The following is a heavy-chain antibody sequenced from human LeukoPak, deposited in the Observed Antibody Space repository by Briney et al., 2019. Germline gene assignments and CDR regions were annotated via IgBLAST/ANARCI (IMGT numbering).Heavy chain of an antibody. CDR1: GFTFSSYW. J-gene: IGHJ5*02. Sequence: GGSLRLSCAASGFTFSSYWMGWVRQAPGKGLEWVANIKQDGSEKYYVDSLKGRLTISRDNAKNSLYLQMNSLRAEDTAVYYCARIIAVGGTDWFDPWGQGTLVTVSS. V-gene: IGHV3-7*03. D-gene: IGHD6-13*01. CDR2: IKQDGSEK. CDR3: ARIIAVGGTDWFDP.